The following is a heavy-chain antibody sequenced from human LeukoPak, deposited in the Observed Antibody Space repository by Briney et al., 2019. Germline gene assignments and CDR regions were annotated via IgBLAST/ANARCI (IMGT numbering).Heavy chain of an antibody. Sequence: GGSLRLSCTASGFTFSSYSMNWVRQAPGKGLEWVSSISSSSNYIYYGDSVKGRFTTSRDNANNSLYLQMTSLRAEDTAVYYCARHSSSWYENDYWGQGTLVTVSS. CDR1: GFTFSSYS. CDR2: ISSSSNYI. CDR3: ARHSSSWYENDY. D-gene: IGHD6-13*01. V-gene: IGHV3-21*01. J-gene: IGHJ4*02.